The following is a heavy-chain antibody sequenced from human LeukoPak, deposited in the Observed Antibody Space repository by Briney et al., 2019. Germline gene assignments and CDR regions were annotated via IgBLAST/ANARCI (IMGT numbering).Heavy chain of an antibody. Sequence: SETLSLTCTVSGGSISSSSYYWGWIRQPPGKGLEWIGSIYYSGSTYYNPSLKSRVTISVDKSKNQFSLKLSSVTAADTAVYYCARGGDWEQQLGNAFDIWGQGTMVTVSS. V-gene: IGHV4-39*07. CDR1: GGSISSSSYY. J-gene: IGHJ3*02. CDR3: ARGGDWEQQLGNAFDI. D-gene: IGHD6-13*01. CDR2: IYYSGST.